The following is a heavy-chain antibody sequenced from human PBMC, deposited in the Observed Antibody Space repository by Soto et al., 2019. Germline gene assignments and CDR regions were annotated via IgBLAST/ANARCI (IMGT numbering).Heavy chain of an antibody. V-gene: IGHV1-3*01. CDR1: GYTFINYA. CDR3: ARPEINYSRFDS. D-gene: IGHD2-21*01. J-gene: IGHJ4*02. CDR2: INAGNGNT. Sequence: ASVKVSCKGAGYTFINYALHWGRQAPGQRLDWIGRINAGNGNTKYSQKFQGRVTITRDTSASTAYMELSSLRSEATAIYYCARPEINYSRFDSWGQGTLVTVSS.